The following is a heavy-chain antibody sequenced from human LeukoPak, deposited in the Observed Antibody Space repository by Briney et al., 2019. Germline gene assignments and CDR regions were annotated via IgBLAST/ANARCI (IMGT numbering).Heavy chain of an antibody. D-gene: IGHD1-26*01. J-gene: IGHJ4*02. Sequence: SVKVSCKASGGTFSRYAISWVRQAPGQGLEWMGGLIPMFGTANYAQKFQGRVTITADKSTSTAYMELSSLRSEDTAVYYCARVRESTAGSFDYWGQGTLVTVSS. V-gene: IGHV1-69*06. CDR3: ARVRESTAGSFDY. CDR1: GGTFSRYA. CDR2: LIPMFGTA.